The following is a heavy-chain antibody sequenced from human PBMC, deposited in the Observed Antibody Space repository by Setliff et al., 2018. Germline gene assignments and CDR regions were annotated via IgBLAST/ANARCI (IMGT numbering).Heavy chain of an antibody. D-gene: IGHD3-3*01. V-gene: IGHV4-34*01. Sequence: SETLSLTCAVYSGSFSGYYWSWIRQPPGKGLEWIGEINHSGSTNYNPSLKSRVTISVDTSKNQFSLKLSSVTAADTAVYYCARMSGFQYMDVWGEGTTVTVSS. CDR3: ARMSGFQYMDV. J-gene: IGHJ6*03. CDR2: INHSGST. CDR1: SGSFSGYY.